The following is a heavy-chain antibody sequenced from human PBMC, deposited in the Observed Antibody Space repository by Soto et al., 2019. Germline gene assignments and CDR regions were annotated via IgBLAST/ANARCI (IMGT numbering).Heavy chain of an antibody. CDR1: GYTLTELS. V-gene: IGHV1-24*01. CDR3: ATDLLYYDGSGSYYNRGDD. J-gene: IGHJ4*02. D-gene: IGHD3-10*01. CDR2: FDPEDGET. Sequence: ASVKVSCKVSGYTLTELSMHWVRQAPGKGLEWMGGFDPEDGETIYAQKFQGRVTMTEDTSTDTAYMELSSLRSEDTAVYYCATDLLYYDGSGSYYNRGDDWGQGTLVTVSS.